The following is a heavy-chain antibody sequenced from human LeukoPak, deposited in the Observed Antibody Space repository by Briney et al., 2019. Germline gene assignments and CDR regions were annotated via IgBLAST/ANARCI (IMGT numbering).Heavy chain of an antibody. CDR1: GFTFSSFG. V-gene: IGHV3-30*02. D-gene: IGHD5-24*01. CDR2: IRYDGSNK. CDR3: AKIKSDGPEVFDY. Sequence: PGGPLRLSCAASGFTFSSFGMHWVRQAPGKGLEWVTFIRYDGSNKYYADSVKGRFTISRDNSKNTLYLQMNSLRADDTAVYYCAKIKSDGPEVFDYWGQGTLVTVSS. J-gene: IGHJ4*02.